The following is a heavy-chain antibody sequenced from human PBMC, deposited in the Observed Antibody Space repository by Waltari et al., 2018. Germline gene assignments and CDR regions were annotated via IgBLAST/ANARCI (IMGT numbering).Heavy chain of an antibody. V-gene: IGHV1-2*02. CDR3: ERRTSSADAP. CDR1: GYSFADYF. J-gene: IGHJ5*02. Sequence: QVQLVQSGAEVKQPGASVTVSCKASGYSFADYFLHWVRQAPGQGLEWMGWINPDNGGTNYSQMFQGRLVLTRDTSINTAYMQLTSLTSDDTAVYYCERRTSSADAPWGQGTLVTVSS. CDR2: INPDNGGT.